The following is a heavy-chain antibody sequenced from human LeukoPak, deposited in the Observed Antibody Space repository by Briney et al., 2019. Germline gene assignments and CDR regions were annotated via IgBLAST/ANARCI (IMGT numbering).Heavy chain of an antibody. V-gene: IGHV4-4*07. D-gene: IGHD3-9*01. CDR2: IYTSGST. J-gene: IGHJ3*02. CDR3: ARSTVLRYFDWLRDAFDI. Sequence: PSETLTLTCTVSGGSSSSYSWSWIRQPAGKGLEWIGRIYTSGSTNYNPSLKSRVTISVDTSKNQFSLKLSSVTAADTAVYYCARSTVLRYFDWLRDAFDIWGQGTMVTVSS. CDR1: GGSSSSYS.